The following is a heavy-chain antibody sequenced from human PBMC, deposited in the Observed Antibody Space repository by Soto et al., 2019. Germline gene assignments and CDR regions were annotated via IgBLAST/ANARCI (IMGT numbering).Heavy chain of an antibody. Sequence: QVQLVQSGAEVKKPGASVKLSCKAYEYTFISHKIHWVRQAPGQGLEWMGWIHPADDNTKHSKKLQGRVTISNDSSASTVYMELTSLTFEDTAMYYCTRDGEVGSPFGMDVWGQGTTVTVSS. D-gene: IGHD3-10*01. V-gene: IGHV1-3*01. J-gene: IGHJ6*02. CDR2: IHPADDNT. CDR3: TRDGEVGSPFGMDV. CDR1: EYTFISHK.